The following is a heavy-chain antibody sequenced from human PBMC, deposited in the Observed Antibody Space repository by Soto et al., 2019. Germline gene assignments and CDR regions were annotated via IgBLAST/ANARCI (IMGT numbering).Heavy chain of an antibody. V-gene: IGHV1-46*01. Sequence: ASVKVSCKASGYTFTSYYMHWVRQAPGQGLEWMGIINPSGGSTSYAQKFQGRVTMTRDTSTSTVYMELSSLRSEDTAVYYCARAPSGMVVAATYFDYWGQGTLVTVSS. CDR1: GYTFTSYY. J-gene: IGHJ4*02. D-gene: IGHD2-15*01. CDR3: ARAPSGMVVAATYFDY. CDR2: INPSGGST.